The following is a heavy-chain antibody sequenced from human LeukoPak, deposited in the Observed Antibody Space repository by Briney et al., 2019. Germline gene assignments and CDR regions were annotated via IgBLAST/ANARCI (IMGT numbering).Heavy chain of an antibody. D-gene: IGHD3-3*01. CDR3: ARDKHYDFWSGYYTYGDAFDI. CDR2: ISSSSSTI. J-gene: IGHJ3*02. Sequence: PGGSLRLSRAASGFTFSSYSMNWVRQAPGKGLEWVSYISSSSSTIYYADSVKGRFTISRDNAKNSLYLQMNSLRAEDTAVYYCARDKHYDFWSGYYTYGDAFDIWGQGTMVTVSS. CDR1: GFTFSSYS. V-gene: IGHV3-48*01.